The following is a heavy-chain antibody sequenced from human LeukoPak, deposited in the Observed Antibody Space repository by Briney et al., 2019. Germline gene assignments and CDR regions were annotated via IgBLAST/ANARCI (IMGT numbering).Heavy chain of an antibody. J-gene: IGHJ4*02. CDR1: GYTFTSYD. CDR3: ARVPWNYYDSSGYYWPLEFDY. D-gene: IGHD3-22*01. CDR2: MNPNSGNT. V-gene: IGHV1-8*03. Sequence: GASVKVSCKASGYTFTSYDINWVRQATGQGLEWMGWMNPNSGNTGYAQKFQGRVTITRNTSISTAYMELSSLRSEDTAVYYCARVPWNYYDSSGYYWPLEFDYWGQGTLVTVSS.